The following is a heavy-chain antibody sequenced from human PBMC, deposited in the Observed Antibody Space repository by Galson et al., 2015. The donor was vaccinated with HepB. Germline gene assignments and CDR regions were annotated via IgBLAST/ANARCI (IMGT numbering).Heavy chain of an antibody. V-gene: IGHV1-3*01. CDR3: ARETVSSTWYSSWFDP. D-gene: IGHD6-13*01. CDR2: INAGNGNT. CDR1: GYTFISHT. J-gene: IGHJ5*02. Sequence: SVKVSCKASGYTFISHTIHWVRQAPGQRLEWMGWINAGNGNTKYSQRFQDRVTITSDTSATAVYMELSSLRSEDTAVYYCARETVSSTWYSSWFDPWGQGTLGPGSS.